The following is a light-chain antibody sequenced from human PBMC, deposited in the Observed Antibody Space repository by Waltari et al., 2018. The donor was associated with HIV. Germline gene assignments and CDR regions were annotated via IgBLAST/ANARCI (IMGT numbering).Light chain of an antibody. Sequence: NFMLTQPHSVSESPGKTVTISCTRSSGSIASNYVQWYQQRPGSSPTTVIYEDNQRPSGVPDRFSGSIDSSSNSASLTISGLKTEDEADYYCQSYDFIIVVFGGGTKLTVL. CDR3: QSYDFIIVV. CDR1: SGSIASNY. J-gene: IGLJ2*01. CDR2: EDN. V-gene: IGLV6-57*01.